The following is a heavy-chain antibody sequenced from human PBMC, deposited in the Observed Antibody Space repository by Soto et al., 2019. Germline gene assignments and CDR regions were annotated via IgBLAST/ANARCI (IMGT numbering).Heavy chain of an antibody. CDR1: GYTFTSSG. CDR3: ARVLTLSKQVRGGKCYGMDV. V-gene: IGHV1-18*01. Sequence: QVQLVQSGAEVKKPGASVKVSCKASGYTFTSSGISWVRQAPGQGLEGMGRISAYNGNTNYAQKLQGRVTMTIDTPTSTACMGLRSVRFDDAAVYCGARVLTLSKQVRGGKCYGMDVWGQGTTVNVSS. CDR2: ISAYNGNT. J-gene: IGHJ6*02. D-gene: IGHD3-16*01.